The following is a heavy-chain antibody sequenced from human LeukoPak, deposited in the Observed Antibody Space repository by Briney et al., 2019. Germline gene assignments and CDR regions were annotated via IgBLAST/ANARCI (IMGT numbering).Heavy chain of an antibody. J-gene: IGHJ4*02. CDR2: VYRGNDT. CDR1: GFTVFTNH. Sequence: GGSLRLSCAASGFTVFTNHVNWVRQAPGKGLEWVSVVYRGNDTYYADSVKGRFTISRDNSKNTVDLQMNNLRAEDTAVYYCASSYSSSWPEIDYWGQGTLVTVSS. V-gene: IGHV3-53*01. CDR3: ASSYSSSWPEIDY. D-gene: IGHD6-13*01.